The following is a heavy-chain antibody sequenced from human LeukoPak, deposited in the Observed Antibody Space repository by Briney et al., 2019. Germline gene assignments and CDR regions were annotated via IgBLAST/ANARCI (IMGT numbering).Heavy chain of an antibody. V-gene: IGHV4-31*03. CDR1: GGSISNGGYY. CDR2: IYHSGHT. J-gene: IGHJ6*03. D-gene: IGHD2-15*01. CDR3: ARLLYYDFYMDV. Sequence: SETLSLTCTVSGGSISNGGYYRSWIRQLPGTGLECIGSIYHSGHTYYNPSLRSRVTMQLDTSKKQFSLRLSSVTAADTAVYYCARLLYYDFYMDVWGKGATVTVSS.